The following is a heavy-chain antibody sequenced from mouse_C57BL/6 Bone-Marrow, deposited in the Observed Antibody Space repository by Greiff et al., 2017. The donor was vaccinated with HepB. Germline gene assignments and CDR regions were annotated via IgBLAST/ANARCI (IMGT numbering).Heavy chain of an antibody. Sequence: VQLKESGAELVRPGSSVKMSCKTSGYTFTSYGINWVKQRPGQGLEWIGYIYIGNGYTEYNEKFKGKATLPSETSSSTAYMQLSSLTSEDSAIYFCATQDLDGPLDYWGQGTTLTVSS. CDR2: IYIGNGYT. CDR1: GYTFTSYG. CDR3: ATQDLDGPLDY. J-gene: IGHJ2*01. V-gene: IGHV1-58*01.